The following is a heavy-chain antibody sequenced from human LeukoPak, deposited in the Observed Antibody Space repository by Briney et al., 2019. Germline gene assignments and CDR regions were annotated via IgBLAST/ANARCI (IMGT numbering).Heavy chain of an antibody. CDR1: GYTFTSYD. CDR3: ARGNRYGDLFDY. D-gene: IGHD4-17*01. CDR2: MNPNGGNT. Sequence: GASVKVSCKASGYTFTSYDINWVRQATGQGLEWMGWMNPNGGNTGYAQKFQGRVTMTRNTSISTAYMELSSLRSEDTAVYYCARGNRYGDLFDYWGQGTLVTVSS. J-gene: IGHJ4*02. V-gene: IGHV1-8*01.